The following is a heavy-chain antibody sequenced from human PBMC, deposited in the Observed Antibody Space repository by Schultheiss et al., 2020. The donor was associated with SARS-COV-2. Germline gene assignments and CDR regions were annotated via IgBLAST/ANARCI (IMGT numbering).Heavy chain of an antibody. V-gene: IGHV3-30*18. Sequence: GGSLRLSCAASGFTFSSYGMHWVRQAPGKGLEWVAVISYDGSNKYYADSVKGRFTISRDNSKNTLYLQMNSLRAEDTAVYYCAKDHQEVGASSFDYWGQGTLVTVS. CDR1: GFTFSSYG. J-gene: IGHJ4*02. CDR2: ISYDGSNK. CDR3: AKDHQEVGASSFDY. D-gene: IGHD1-26*01.